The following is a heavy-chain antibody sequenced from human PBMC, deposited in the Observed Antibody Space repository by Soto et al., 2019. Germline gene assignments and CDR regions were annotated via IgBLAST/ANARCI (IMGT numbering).Heavy chain of an antibody. CDR3: ARDPDSYCSGGRCYYHYYGMDV. CDR2: ISSSSSYI. J-gene: IGHJ6*02. CDR1: GFTFGSYS. D-gene: IGHD2-15*01. Sequence: GGSLRLSCAASGFTFGSYSMNWVRQAPGTGLEWVSSISSSSSYIYYADSVKGRFTISRDNAKNSLYLQMNSLRAEDTAVYYCARDPDSYCSGGRCYYHYYGMDVWGQGTTVTVSS. V-gene: IGHV3-21*01.